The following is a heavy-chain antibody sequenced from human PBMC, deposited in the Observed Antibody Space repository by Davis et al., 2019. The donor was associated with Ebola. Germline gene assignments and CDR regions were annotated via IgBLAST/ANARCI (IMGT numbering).Heavy chain of an antibody. CDR3: ARGKRVFDY. CDR2: IKPNSGST. D-gene: IGHD5-24*01. V-gene: IGHV1-2*02. Sequence: ASVKVSCKASDYTFSDYWLHWVRQAPGHGFEWMGYIKPNSGSTYYAQNFRGRVTMTRDMSIGTAYMELTRLTSDDTAVFYCARGKRVFDYWGQGTLVTVSS. CDR1: DYTFSDYW. J-gene: IGHJ4*02.